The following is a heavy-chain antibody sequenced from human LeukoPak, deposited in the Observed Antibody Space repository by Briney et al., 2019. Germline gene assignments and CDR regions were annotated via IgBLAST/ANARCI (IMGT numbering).Heavy chain of an antibody. J-gene: IGHJ4*02. CDR1: GYTFTSYG. CDR2: MNPNRGNT. Sequence: GASVKCSCQAYGYTFTSYGINWVGQASGQGLDWMGWMNPNRGNTGYAPKTQGRVTLPWQNSIPTAYLELNSLTSEDTTGFYFTRKGASDFWGQGTLVTVSS. CDR3: TRKGASDF. V-gene: IGHV1-8*02.